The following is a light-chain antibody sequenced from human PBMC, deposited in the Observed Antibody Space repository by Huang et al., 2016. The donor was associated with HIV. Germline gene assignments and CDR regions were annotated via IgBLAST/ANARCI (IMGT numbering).Light chain of an antibody. CDR1: QSVSSY. CDR2: ETS. J-gene: IGKJ1*01. Sequence: EIVLTQSPATLSLSPGERAPLACRASQSVSSYLAWYQQKPGQAPRLVIYETSNRAAGIPARFSGSGSGTDFTLTISSLEPEDFAVYYCQQRDNWHWPFGQGTKVEIK. V-gene: IGKV3-11*01. CDR3: QQRDNWHWP.